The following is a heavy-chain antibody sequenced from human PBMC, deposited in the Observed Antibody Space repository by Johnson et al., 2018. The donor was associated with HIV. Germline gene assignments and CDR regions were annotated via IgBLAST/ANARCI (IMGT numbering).Heavy chain of an antibody. CDR2: IRGSGGTT. CDR1: GFDFSSYA. J-gene: IGHJ3*02. CDR3: ARDLGPDGAFDI. V-gene: IGHV3-23*04. D-gene: IGHD5-24*01. Sequence: VQLVESGGGLVQPGGSLRLSCTTYGFDFSSYALTWVRQAPGKGLEWVSSIRGSGGTTYYADSVKGRFAISRDNSGNTLFLQMNTLRAEDTAVYYCARDLGPDGAFDIWGQGTMVTVSS.